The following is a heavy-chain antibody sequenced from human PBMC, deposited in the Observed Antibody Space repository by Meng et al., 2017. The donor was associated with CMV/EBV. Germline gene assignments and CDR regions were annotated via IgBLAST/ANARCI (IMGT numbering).Heavy chain of an antibody. CDR3: TTDSNDYDFWSGPTDCYYYYGMDV. J-gene: IGHJ6*02. Sequence: GESLKISCAASGFTFSNAWMSWVRQAPGKGLEWVGRIKSKTDGGTTDYAAPVKGRFTISRDDSKNTLYLQMNSLKTEDTAVYYCTTDSNDYDFWSGPTDCYYYYGMDVWGQGTTVTVSS. D-gene: IGHD3-3*01. CDR2: IKSKTDGGTT. CDR1: GFTFSNAW. V-gene: IGHV3-15*01.